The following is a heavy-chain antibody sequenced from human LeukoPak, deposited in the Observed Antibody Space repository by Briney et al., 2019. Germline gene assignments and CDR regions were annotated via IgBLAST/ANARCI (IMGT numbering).Heavy chain of an antibody. D-gene: IGHD3-3*01. Sequence: GGSLRLSCAASGFTFSSYGMHWVRQAPGKGLEGVAVIWYDGSNKYYADSVKGRFTISRDNSKNTLYLQMNSLRAEDTAVYYCARDLGDFWSGYSTLDYWGQGTLVTVSS. CDR2: IWYDGSNK. CDR1: GFTFSSYG. J-gene: IGHJ4*02. CDR3: ARDLGDFWSGYSTLDY. V-gene: IGHV3-33*01.